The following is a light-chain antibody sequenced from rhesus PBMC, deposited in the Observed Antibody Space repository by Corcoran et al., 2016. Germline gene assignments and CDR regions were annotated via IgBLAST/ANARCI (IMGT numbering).Light chain of an antibody. V-gene: IGKV3-42*03. CDR3: QQYSDWPLT. Sequence: EIVMTQSPATLSLSPGERATLSCRASQTVSNTLACYQQKPGQAPRLLIYGSSSRATGIPDRISGRVAGTDFSLTISGLEPEDFAVYYCQQYSDWPLTFGGGTKVEIK. CDR2: GSS. J-gene: IGKJ4*01. CDR1: QTVSNT.